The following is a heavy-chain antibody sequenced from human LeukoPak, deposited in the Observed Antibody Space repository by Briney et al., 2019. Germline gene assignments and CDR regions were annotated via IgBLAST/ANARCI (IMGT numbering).Heavy chain of an antibody. V-gene: IGHV3-30-3*01. CDR1: GFTFSSYA. CDR3: AREGISSSWFGP. Sequence: GGSLRLSCAASGFTFSSYAMHWVRQAPGKGLEWVAVISYDGSNKYYADSVKGRFTISRDNSKNTLYLQMSSLRAEDTAVYYCAREGISSSWFGPWGQGTLVTVSS. J-gene: IGHJ5*02. D-gene: IGHD6-13*01. CDR2: ISYDGSNK.